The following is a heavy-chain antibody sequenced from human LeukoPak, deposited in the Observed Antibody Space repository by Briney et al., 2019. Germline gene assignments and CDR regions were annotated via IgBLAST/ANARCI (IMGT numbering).Heavy chain of an antibody. Sequence: ASVKVSCKASGYTFTSYGISWVRQAPGQGLEWMGWMNPNSGNTGYAQKFQGRVTITRNTSISTAYMELSSLRSEDTAVYYCARGETGSYYPIDYWGQGTLVTVSS. V-gene: IGHV1-8*03. D-gene: IGHD1-26*01. J-gene: IGHJ4*02. CDR2: MNPNSGNT. CDR1: GYTFTSYG. CDR3: ARGETGSYYPIDY.